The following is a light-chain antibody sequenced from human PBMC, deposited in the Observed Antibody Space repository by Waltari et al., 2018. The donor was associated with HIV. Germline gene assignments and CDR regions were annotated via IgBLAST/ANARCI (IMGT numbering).Light chain of an antibody. CDR1: SSDLGGYNY. V-gene: IGLV2-11*01. CDR2: DVN. Sequence: QSALTQPHSVSGSPGQSVTISCTGTSSDLGGYNYVSWYRQFPGKAPSVSIHDVNKRPSGVPDRFSGSKSGNTASLTISGLQTDDEADYYCCSYAGNSDVVFGGGTTLTVL. J-gene: IGLJ2*01. CDR3: CSYAGNSDVV.